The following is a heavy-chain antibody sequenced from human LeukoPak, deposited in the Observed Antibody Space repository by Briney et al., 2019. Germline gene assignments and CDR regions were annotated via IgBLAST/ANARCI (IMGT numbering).Heavy chain of an antibody. Sequence: GGSLRLSCAASGFTFSSYSMNWVRQAPGKGLEWVSSISSSSSYIYYADSVKGRFTISRDNAKNSLYLQMNSLRAEDTAVYYCARDQSAGAQNWFDPWGQGTLVTVSS. CDR3: ARDQSAGAQNWFDP. D-gene: IGHD1-26*01. J-gene: IGHJ5*02. CDR1: GFTFSSYS. CDR2: ISSSSSYI. V-gene: IGHV3-21*01.